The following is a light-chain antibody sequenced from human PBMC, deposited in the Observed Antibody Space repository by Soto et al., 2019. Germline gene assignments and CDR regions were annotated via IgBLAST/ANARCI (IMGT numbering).Light chain of an antibody. CDR1: QSISSW. CDR3: QQYNMT. Sequence: DIQMTQSPSTLSASVGDRVTITCRASQSISSWLAWYQQKPGKAPTLLIYDASSLESGVPSRFSGSGSGTEFTLTISSLQPDDFATYYCQQYNMTFSQGTKLEIK. J-gene: IGKJ1*01. CDR2: DAS. V-gene: IGKV1-5*01.